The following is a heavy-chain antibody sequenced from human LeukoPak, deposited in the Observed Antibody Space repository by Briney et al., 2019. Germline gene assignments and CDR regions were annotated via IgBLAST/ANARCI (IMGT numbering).Heavy chain of an antibody. CDR3: AIGRSYPPLFDY. Sequence: ASVRVSCTASGYTFTSYDINWVRQATGQGLEWMGWMNPNSGNTGYAQKFQGRVTMTRNTSISTAYMELSSLRSEDTAVYYCAIGRSYPPLFDYWGQGTLVTVSS. J-gene: IGHJ4*02. CDR2: MNPNSGNT. CDR1: GYTFTSYD. V-gene: IGHV1-8*01. D-gene: IGHD1-26*01.